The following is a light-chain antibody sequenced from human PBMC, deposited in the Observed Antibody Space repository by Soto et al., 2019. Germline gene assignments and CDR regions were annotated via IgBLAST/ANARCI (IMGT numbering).Light chain of an antibody. Sequence: EIGLTQYPGTLYLAPGERATLSCRASKSVSSSYLAWYQQKPGQSPRLLIYGASSRATGIPYRFRGSGSGTEFSLTISRLEPEDFAVYYCQQHGSSLTFGPGTKVGIK. J-gene: IGKJ3*01. CDR1: KSVSSSY. CDR2: GAS. V-gene: IGKV3-20*01. CDR3: QQHGSSLT.